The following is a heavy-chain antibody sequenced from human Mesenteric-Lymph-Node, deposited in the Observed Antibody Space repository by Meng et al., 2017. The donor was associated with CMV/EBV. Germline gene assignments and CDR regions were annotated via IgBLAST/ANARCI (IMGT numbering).Heavy chain of an antibody. D-gene: IGHD4-17*01. CDR3: GRTTYGDYINWFDP. Sequence: DSLYSSSAAWTGIRQSQSSGLEWLGRTYYMSKWYTDYAGSVKSRITLYPDTSKNQFSLQLNSVTPENTAVYYCGRTTYGDYINWFDPWGQGTLVTVSS. J-gene: IGHJ5*02. CDR1: DSLYSSSAA. CDR2: TYYMSKWYT. V-gene: IGHV6-1*01.